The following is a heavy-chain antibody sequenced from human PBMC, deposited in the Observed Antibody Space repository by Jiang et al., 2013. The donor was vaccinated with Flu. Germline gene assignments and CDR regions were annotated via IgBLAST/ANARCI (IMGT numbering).Heavy chain of an antibody. V-gene: IGHV1-18*04. D-gene: IGHD4-23*01. CDR2: ISAYNGNT. J-gene: IGHJ6*03. CDR1: GYTFTSYG. Sequence: KPGASVKVSCKASGYTFTSYGISWVRQAPGQGLEWMGWISAYNGNTNYAQKLQGRVTMTTDTSTSTAYMELRSLRSDDTAVYYCARHIRPSYDYGGNLAYYYYYYYMDVWGKGTTVTVSS. CDR3: ARHIRPSYDYGGNLAYYYYYYYMDV.